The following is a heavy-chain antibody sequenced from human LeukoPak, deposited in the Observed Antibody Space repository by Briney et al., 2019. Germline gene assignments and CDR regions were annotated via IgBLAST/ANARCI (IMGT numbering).Heavy chain of an antibody. V-gene: IGHV3-30*03. Sequence: PGGSLRLSCAASGSTFSSYGMHWVRQAPGKGLEWVAVISYDGSNKYYADSVKGRFTISRDNSKNTLYLQMNSLRAEDTAVYYCARSYTVTTWFDYWGQGTLVTVSS. CDR3: ARSYTVTTWFDY. CDR1: GSTFSSYG. CDR2: ISYDGSNK. J-gene: IGHJ4*02. D-gene: IGHD4-17*01.